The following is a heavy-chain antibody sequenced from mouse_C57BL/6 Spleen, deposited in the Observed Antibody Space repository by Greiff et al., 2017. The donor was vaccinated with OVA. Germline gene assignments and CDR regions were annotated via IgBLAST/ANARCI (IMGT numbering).Heavy chain of an antibody. D-gene: IGHD2-3*01. V-gene: IGHV6-6*01. CDR3: TRGQGWFSLFAY. Sequence: EVKLVESGGGLVQPGGSMKLSCAASGFTFSDAWMDWVRQSPEKGLEWVAEIRNKANNHATYYAESVKGRFTISRDDSKSSVYLQMNSLRAEDTGIYYCTRGQGWFSLFAYWGQGTLVTVSA. CDR1: GFTFSDAW. J-gene: IGHJ3*01. CDR2: IRNKANNHAT.